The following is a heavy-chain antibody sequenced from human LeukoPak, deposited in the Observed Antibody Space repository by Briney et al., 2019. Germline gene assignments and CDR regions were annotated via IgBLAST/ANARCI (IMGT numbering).Heavy chain of an antibody. J-gene: IGHJ6*04. CDR1: GFTFSSYS. Sequence: AGGSLRLSCAASGFTFSSYSMNWVRQAPGKGLEWVSSISSSSSYIYYADSVKGRFIISRDNAKNSLYLQMNSLRAEDTAVYYCARDGRGGYSYGYINYYGMDVWGKGTTVTVSS. CDR2: ISSSSSYI. CDR3: ARDGRGGYSYGYINYYGMDV. V-gene: IGHV3-21*01. D-gene: IGHD5-18*01.